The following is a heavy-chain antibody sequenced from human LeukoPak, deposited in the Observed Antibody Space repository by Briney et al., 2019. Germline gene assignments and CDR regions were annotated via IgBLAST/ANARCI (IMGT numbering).Heavy chain of an antibody. CDR3: AKDFGDRFYYFDS. CDR2: IIASGGTT. V-gene: IGHV3-23*01. Sequence: GGSLRFSCAASGFMFRNYAMDWVRQAPGKGLEWVSAIIASGGTTYYADSVKGRFTISRDNSKNTLFLQMNSLRAEDTAVYYCAKDFGDRFYYFDSWGQGTLVTVSS. D-gene: IGHD4-17*01. CDR1: GFMFRNYA. J-gene: IGHJ4*02.